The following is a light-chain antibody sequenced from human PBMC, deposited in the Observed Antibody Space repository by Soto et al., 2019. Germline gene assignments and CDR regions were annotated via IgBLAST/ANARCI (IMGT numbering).Light chain of an antibody. CDR1: QSVSSN. Sequence: EIVMTQSPATLSVSPGERATLSCRASQSVSSNLAWYQQKHGQAPRLLIYGASTRATGIPDRFSGSGSGTDFTLTISRLEPEDFAVYYCQQYGNSPITFGQGTRLEI. CDR3: QQYGNSPIT. J-gene: IGKJ5*01. CDR2: GAS. V-gene: IGKV3-15*01.